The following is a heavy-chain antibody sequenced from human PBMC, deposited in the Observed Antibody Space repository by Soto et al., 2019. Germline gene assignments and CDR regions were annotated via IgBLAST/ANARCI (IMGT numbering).Heavy chain of an antibody. D-gene: IGHD3-3*01. J-gene: IGHJ6*02. CDR2: INAGNGNT. CDR3: ARESWSESRFWNYYYYGMDV. V-gene: IGHV1-3*01. CDR1: GYTFTSYA. Sequence: ASVKVSCKASGYTFTSYAMHWVRQAPGQRLEWMGWINAGNGNTKYSQKFQGRVTITRDTSASTAYMELSSLRSEDTAVYYCARESWSESRFWNYYYYGMDVWGQGTTVTVSS.